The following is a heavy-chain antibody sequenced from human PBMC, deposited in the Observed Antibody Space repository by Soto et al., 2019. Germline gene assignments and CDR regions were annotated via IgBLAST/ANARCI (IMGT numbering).Heavy chain of an antibody. J-gene: IGHJ4*02. CDR2: IYYSGST. Sequence: WETLSLTCTVSAGSISSSSHYWGWIRQPPGKGLEWIGSIYYSGSTYYNPSLKSRVTISVDTSKNQFSLKLSSVTAADTAVYYCARHFVYVGATTDFDYWGQGTLVT. CDR3: ARHFVYVGATTDFDY. CDR1: AGSISSSSHY. D-gene: IGHD1-26*01. V-gene: IGHV4-39*01.